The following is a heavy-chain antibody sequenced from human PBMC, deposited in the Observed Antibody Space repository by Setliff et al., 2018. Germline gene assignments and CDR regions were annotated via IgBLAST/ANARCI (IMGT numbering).Heavy chain of an antibody. CDR1: GFTFSSYS. J-gene: IGHJ3*01. V-gene: IGHV3-48*01. CDR2: ISSSSSTI. D-gene: IGHD4-4*01. CDR3: AKQRTITFSNDAFDV. Sequence: GGSLRLSCAASGFTFSSYSMNWVRQAPGKGLEWVSYISSSSSTIYYADSVKGRFTISRDNAKNSLYLQMNSLRAEDTAVYYCAKQRTITFSNDAFDVWGQGTMVTVSS.